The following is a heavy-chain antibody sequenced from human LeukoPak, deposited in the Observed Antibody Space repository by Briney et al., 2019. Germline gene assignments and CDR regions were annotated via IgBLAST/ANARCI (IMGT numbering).Heavy chain of an antibody. J-gene: IGHJ6*02. Sequence: SETLSLTCTVSGGSISSYYWSWIRQPLGKGLEWIGYIYYSGSTNYNPSLKSRVTISVDTSKNQFSLKLSSVTAADTAVYYCARLATTFPHYYYGMDVWGQGTTVTVSS. CDR3: ARLATTFPHYYYGMDV. CDR2: IYYSGST. D-gene: IGHD2/OR15-2a*01. CDR1: GGSISSYY. V-gene: IGHV4-59*08.